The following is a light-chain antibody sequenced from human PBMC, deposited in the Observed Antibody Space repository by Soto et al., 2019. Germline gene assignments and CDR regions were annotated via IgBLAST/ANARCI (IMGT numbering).Light chain of an antibody. CDR3: QKYNSAPLT. J-gene: IGKJ4*01. V-gene: IGKV1-27*01. Sequence: DIPMTQSPSSLSASAGDRVTITCRASQDISNYLAWYQQKPGQIPKLLIYSASTLHSGVPSRFSGRGSGTDFTLTISHLLPEDVATYYCQKYNSAPLTFGGGTRVEIK. CDR1: QDISNY. CDR2: SAS.